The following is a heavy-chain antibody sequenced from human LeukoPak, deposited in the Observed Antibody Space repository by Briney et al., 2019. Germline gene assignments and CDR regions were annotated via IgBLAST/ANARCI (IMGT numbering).Heavy chain of an antibody. J-gene: IGHJ4*02. CDR1: GYTFTSYA. CDR3: VRIAVAGHPFGY. V-gene: IGHV1-3*01. D-gene: IGHD6-19*01. CDR2: INAGNGNT. Sequence: ASVKVSCKASGYTFTSYAMHWVRQAPGQRLEWMGWINAGNGNTKYSQKFQGRVTITRDTSASTAYMELSSLRSEDTAVYYCVRIAVAGHPFGYWGQGTLVTVSS.